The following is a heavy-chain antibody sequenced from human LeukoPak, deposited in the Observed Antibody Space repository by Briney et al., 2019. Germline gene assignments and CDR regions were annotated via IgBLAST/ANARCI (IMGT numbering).Heavy chain of an antibody. CDR3: ARDTVFYDSGGYSTWFDP. CDR1: GVSTSSDY. CDR2: ISYSGST. D-gene: IGHD3-22*01. J-gene: IGHJ5*02. Sequence: SETLSLTCTVSGVSTSSDYWSWIRQPPGKGLEWIGYISYSGSTNYNPSLKSRVTISVDTPKNQLSLNLSSVTAADTAVYYCARDTVFYDSGGYSTWFDPWGQGTLVTVSS. V-gene: IGHV4-59*01.